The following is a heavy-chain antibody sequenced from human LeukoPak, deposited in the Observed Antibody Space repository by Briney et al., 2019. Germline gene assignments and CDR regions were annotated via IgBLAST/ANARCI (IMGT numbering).Heavy chain of an antibody. CDR2: ISSSSSYI. J-gene: IGHJ4*02. CDR1: GFTFSSYS. CDR3: ARDSHSSSWFFDY. D-gene: IGHD6-13*01. V-gene: IGHV3-21*01. Sequence: GGSLRLSCAASGFTFSSYSMNWVRQAPGKGLEWVSSISSSSSYIYYADSVKGRLTISRDNAKNSLYLQMNSLRTEDTAVYYCARDSHSSSWFFDYWGQGTLVTVSS.